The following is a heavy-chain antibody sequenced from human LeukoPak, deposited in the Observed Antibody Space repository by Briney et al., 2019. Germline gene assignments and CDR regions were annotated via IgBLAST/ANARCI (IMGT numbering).Heavy chain of an antibody. CDR3: ATRNAMDYDFWSGPTDY. CDR1: EYTFISYY. V-gene: IGHV1-46*01. J-gene: IGHJ4*02. Sequence: GASVKVSCKASEYTFISYYMHWVRQAPGQGLEWMGIINPSGASTNYAQKFQGRVTMTRDTSTSTVYMELSSLRSEDTAVYYCATRNAMDYDFWSGPTDYWGQGTLVTVSS. CDR2: INPSGAST. D-gene: IGHD3-3*01.